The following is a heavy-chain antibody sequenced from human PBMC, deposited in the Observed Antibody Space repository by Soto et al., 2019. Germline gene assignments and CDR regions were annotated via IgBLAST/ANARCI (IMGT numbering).Heavy chain of an antibody. D-gene: IGHD1-26*01. J-gene: IGHJ4*02. CDR1: GASISSNSYY. CDR2: IHYSGST. CDR3: ARHGARGGWELRPDY. Sequence: SETLSLTCTVSGASISSNSYYWGWIPQPPGKGLEWIGKIHYSGSTYYNPSLKNRVTISVDTSKNQFSLKLSSVTAADTAVYYCARHGARGGWELRPDYWGQGTLVTVSS. V-gene: IGHV4-39*01.